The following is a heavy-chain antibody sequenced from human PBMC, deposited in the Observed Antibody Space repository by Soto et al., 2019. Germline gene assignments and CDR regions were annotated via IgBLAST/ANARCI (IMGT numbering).Heavy chain of an antibody. D-gene: IGHD3-3*01. V-gene: IGHV4-59*01. Sequence: SETLSLTCTVSGGSISSYYWSWIRQPPGKGLEWIGYIYYSGSTNYNPSLKSRVTLSVDTSKNQFSLKLSSVTAAGTAVYYCARVYDFWNGYYWFDPWGQGTLVTVSS. CDR2: IYYSGST. CDR3: ARVYDFWNGYYWFDP. J-gene: IGHJ5*02. CDR1: GGSISSYY.